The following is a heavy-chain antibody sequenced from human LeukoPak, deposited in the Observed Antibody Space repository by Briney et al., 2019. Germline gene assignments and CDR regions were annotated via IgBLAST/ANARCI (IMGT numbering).Heavy chain of an antibody. CDR3: ARDSGYDYGFDY. CDR1: GGSINSGSYY. CDR2: IYTSGST. J-gene: IGHJ4*02. V-gene: IGHV4-61*02. Sequence: PSQTLSLTCTVSGGSINSGSYYWNWIRQPAGKGLEWIGRIYTSGSTNYNPSLKSRVTISVDTSKNQFSLKLNSVTAADTAVYYCARDSGYDYGFDYWGQGTLVTVSS. D-gene: IGHD5-12*01.